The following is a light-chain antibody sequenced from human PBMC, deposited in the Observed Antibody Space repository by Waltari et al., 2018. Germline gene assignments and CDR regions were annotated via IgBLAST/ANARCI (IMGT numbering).Light chain of an antibody. CDR3: QKYERLPAT. CDR2: GAS. Sequence: EIVLTQSPGTLALFPGERATLSCRASQSVGTYLAWYQQTPGQAPRLLIYGASNRAAGIPDRFSGSGSGTDFSLTISRLEPEDFAVYYCQKYERLPATFGQGTKVEIK. CDR1: QSVGTY. J-gene: IGKJ1*01. V-gene: IGKV3-20*01.